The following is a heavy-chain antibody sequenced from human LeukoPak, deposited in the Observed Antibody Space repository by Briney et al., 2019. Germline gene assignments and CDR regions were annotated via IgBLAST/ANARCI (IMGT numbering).Heavy chain of an antibody. Sequence: PGWGVSLSYIHCGFTFREHAMWGVGQAPGRGGEGVGFIRREAYGGTIEYAASVKGRFTISRDDSRGIAYLQMYSLKTEDTALHYCARGPIHLWLYYGMDLWGQGTTVTVSS. J-gene: IGHJ6*02. CDR2: IRREAYGGTI. CDR3: ARGPIHLWLYYGMDL. D-gene: IGHD5-18*01. CDR1: GFTFREHA. V-gene: IGHV3-49*04.